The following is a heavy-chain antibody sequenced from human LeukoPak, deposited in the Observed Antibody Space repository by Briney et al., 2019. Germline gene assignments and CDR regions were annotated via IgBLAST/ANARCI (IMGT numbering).Heavy chain of an antibody. CDR3: ARGIVGSRDFYFRYYFDY. D-gene: IGHD3/OR15-3a*01. CDR2: IYHSGST. V-gene: IGHV4-38-2*02. Sequence: PSETLSLTCTVSGYSIISDYFWGWIRQPPGKGLEWIGTIYHSGSTYYSPSLKSRVAVSVDTSKNEFSLKLSSVTAADTAVYFCARGIVGSRDFYFRYYFDYWGQGTLVTVSS. J-gene: IGHJ4*02. CDR1: GYSIISDYF.